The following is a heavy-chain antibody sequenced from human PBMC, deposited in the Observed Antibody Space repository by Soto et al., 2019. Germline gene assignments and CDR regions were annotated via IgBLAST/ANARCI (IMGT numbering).Heavy chain of an antibody. CDR3: ARVPIGVSGTCYFDY. J-gene: IGHJ4*02. CDR2: IYYNESP. D-gene: IGHD3-22*01. CDR1: GGSISSGTYY. Sequence: PSETLSLTCTVSGGSISSGTYYWSWIRQHPGKGLEWIGYIYYNESPYYNPPLKSRVTISVDTSKNQFSLRLNSVTAADTAVYYCARVPIGVSGTCYFDYWGQGTLVTVSS. V-gene: IGHV4-31*03.